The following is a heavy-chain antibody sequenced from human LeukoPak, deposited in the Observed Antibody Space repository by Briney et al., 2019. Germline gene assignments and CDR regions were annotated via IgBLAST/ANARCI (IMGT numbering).Heavy chain of an antibody. CDR1: GFTFSSYE. CDR2: ISSSGSTI. V-gene: IGHV3-48*03. CDR3: ASMKYSSSWYFDY. Sequence: GGSLRLSCAASGFTFSSYEMNWVRQAPGKGLEWVSYISSSGSTIYYAESVKGRFTISRDNAKNSLYLQMNSLRAEDTAVYYCASMKYSSSWYFDYWGQGTLVTVSS. D-gene: IGHD6-13*01. J-gene: IGHJ4*02.